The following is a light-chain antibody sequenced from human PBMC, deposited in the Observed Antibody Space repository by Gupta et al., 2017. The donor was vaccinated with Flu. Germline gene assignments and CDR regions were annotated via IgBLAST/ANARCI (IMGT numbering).Light chain of an antibody. J-gene: IGKJ4*01. CDR2: AAS. CDR1: QSINNY. CDR3: QLNDSFLALT. V-gene: IGKV1-39*01. Sequence: SSLSASVGDRVTITCRASQSINNYLNWFQQKPGKAPKLLIYAASSLQSGVPSRFSGSGYGTDFTLTMSSRQPEDFASYYCQLNDSFLALTFGGGTKVEI.